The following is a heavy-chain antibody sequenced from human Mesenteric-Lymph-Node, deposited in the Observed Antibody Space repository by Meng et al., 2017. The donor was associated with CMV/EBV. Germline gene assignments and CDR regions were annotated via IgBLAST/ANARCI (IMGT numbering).Heavy chain of an antibody. D-gene: IGHD2-2*02. Sequence: GESLKISCAASRFTFSDYAMSWVRQAPGKGLEWVSTISVSGDSPYYADSVKGRFTISRDNSKNTLYLQMNSLRVEDTAVYYCAKAGCTSTRCYTNYWGQGSLVTVSS. CDR3: AKAGCTSTRCYTNY. CDR2: ISVSGDSP. V-gene: IGHV3-23*01. J-gene: IGHJ4*02. CDR1: RFTFSDYA.